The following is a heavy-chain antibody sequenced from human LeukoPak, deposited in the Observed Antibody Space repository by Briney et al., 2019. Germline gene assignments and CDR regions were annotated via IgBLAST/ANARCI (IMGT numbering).Heavy chain of an antibody. CDR2: IYYSGIT. CDR1: GDSISSGAHY. Sequence: SETLSLTRAVSGDSISSGAHYWGWIRQPPGKGLEWIGTIYYSGITYCNPSLKSRVTVSVDTSKSQFSLKLNSVTAADTALYYCARQPTGAWQWTFDNWGQGTLVTVSS. CDR3: ARQPTGAWQWTFDN. D-gene: IGHD6-19*01. J-gene: IGHJ4*02. V-gene: IGHV4-39*01.